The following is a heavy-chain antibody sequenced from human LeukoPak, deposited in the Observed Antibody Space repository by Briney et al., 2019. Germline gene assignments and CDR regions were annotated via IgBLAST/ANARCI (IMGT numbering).Heavy chain of an antibody. CDR2: IGTSGDT. CDR1: GFTFSRSD. D-gene: IGHD2-2*01. V-gene: IGHV3-13*01. CDR3: ARGHSISPNWFDP. Sequence: GGSLRLSCAASGFTFSRSDMHWVRQVTGKGLEWVSGIGTSGDTFYPDSVKGRFTISRDNGKNSLHLQMSSLRVGDTAVYYCARGHSISPNWFDPWGQGTLVTVSS. J-gene: IGHJ5*02.